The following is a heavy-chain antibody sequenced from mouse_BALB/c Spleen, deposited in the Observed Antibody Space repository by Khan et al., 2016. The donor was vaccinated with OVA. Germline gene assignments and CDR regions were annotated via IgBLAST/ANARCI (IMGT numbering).Heavy chain of an antibody. CDR3: ARSTYRYAFVY. Sequence: EVKLEESGPSLVKPSQTLSLTCSVTGDSITSGYWNWIRKFPGNKLEYMGYIIYTGYTYYNPSLKSRISITLHTSQNQYYLQLNSVTDEDTATYYCARSTYRYAFVYWGQGTLVTVSA. J-gene: IGHJ3*01. CDR1: GDSITSGY. D-gene: IGHD2-12*01. CDR2: IIYTGYT. V-gene: IGHV3-8*02.